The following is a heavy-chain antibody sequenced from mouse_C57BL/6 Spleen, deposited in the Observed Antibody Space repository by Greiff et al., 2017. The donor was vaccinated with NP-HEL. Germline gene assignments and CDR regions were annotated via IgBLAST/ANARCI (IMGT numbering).Heavy chain of an antibody. CDR1: GYTFTDSN. V-gene: IGHV1-18*01. D-gene: IGHD2-3*01. J-gene: IGHJ1*03. CDR2: INPNNGGP. CDR3: ARFELYDGYPDV. Sequence: EVQLQQSGPELVKPGASVKIPCKASGYTFTDSNMDWVKQSHGKSLEWIGDINPNNGGPIYNQKFKGKATLTVDMSASTAYMELRSLTSEDTAVYYCARFELYDGYPDVWGTGTTVTVSS.